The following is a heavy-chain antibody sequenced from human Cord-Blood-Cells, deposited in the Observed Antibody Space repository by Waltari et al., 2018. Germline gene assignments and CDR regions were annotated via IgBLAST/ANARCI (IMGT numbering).Heavy chain of an antibody. CDR1: GYSFTSYW. J-gene: IGHJ4*02. CDR2: IYPGDSDT. Sequence: EVQLVQSGAEVKKPGESLKISCKGYGYSFTSYWIGWVRPMPGKGLEWMGIIYPGDSDTSYSPSFQGQVTISADKSISTAYLQWSSLKASDTAMYYCARPPGSSSSWYYFDYWGQGTLVTVSS. CDR3: ARPPGSSSSWYYFDY. D-gene: IGHD6-13*01. V-gene: IGHV5-51*01.